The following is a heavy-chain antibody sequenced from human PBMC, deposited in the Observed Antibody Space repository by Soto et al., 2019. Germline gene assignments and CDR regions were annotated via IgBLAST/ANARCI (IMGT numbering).Heavy chain of an antibody. D-gene: IGHD6-13*01. V-gene: IGHV1-18*01. Sequence: QVQLVQSGAEVKKPGASVKVSCTASGYTFTSYGISWERQAPGQGLEWMGWVSAYNGNTNYAQKLQCRVTITTDTSTSTAYMELSSLKSDDTAVYCCARLSSSSWPLCYYYMDVWGKGTTVTVSS. CDR3: ARLSSSSWPLCYYYMDV. CDR2: VSAYNGNT. CDR1: GYTFTSYG. J-gene: IGHJ6*03.